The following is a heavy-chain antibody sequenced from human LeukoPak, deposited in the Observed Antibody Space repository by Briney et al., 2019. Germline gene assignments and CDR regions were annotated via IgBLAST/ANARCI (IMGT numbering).Heavy chain of an antibody. CDR3: ANPWGSAWWDFDL. Sequence: GGSLRLSCGASGFTLSNYAMNWVRHAPGKGLESVSGISGSGSNTYDADSVQGRFTIARDNSKNTVFLQMNSLRDEDTAVYYCANPWGSAWWDFDLWGRGTLVTVSS. CDR1: GFTLSNYA. CDR2: ISGSGSNT. J-gene: IGHJ2*01. V-gene: IGHV3-23*01. D-gene: IGHD7-27*01.